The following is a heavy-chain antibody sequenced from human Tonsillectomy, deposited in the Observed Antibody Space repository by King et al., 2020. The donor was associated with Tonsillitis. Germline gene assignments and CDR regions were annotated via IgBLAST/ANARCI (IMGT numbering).Heavy chain of an antibody. Sequence: LQLQESGPGLVKPSETLSLTCTVSGGSISSSSYYWGWIRQPPGKGLEWIGSIYYSGSTYYNPSLKSRVTISVDTSKNQFSLKLSSVTAADTAVYYCARRVLSGGWYYFDYWGQGTLVTVSS. J-gene: IGHJ4*02. D-gene: IGHD6-19*01. CDR2: IYYSGST. CDR3: ARRVLSGGWYYFDY. CDR1: GGSISSSSYY. V-gene: IGHV4-39*01.